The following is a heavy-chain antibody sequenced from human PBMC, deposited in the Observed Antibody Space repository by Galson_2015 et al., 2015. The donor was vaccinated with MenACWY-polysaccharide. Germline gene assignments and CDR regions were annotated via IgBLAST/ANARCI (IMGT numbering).Heavy chain of an antibody. Sequence: SLRLSCAGSGFSFHDYALTWLRQVPGKGLEWVSSISWNSVNLDYADSVRGRFTVSRDNARNALYLQMTSLREEDTALYFCARSRGVYCDNVVCYFDHWGQGTLVTVSS. D-gene: IGHD3-16*01. CDR1: GFSFHDYA. CDR3: ARSRGVYCDNVVCYFDH. CDR2: ISWNSVNL. J-gene: IGHJ4*02. V-gene: IGHV3-9*01.